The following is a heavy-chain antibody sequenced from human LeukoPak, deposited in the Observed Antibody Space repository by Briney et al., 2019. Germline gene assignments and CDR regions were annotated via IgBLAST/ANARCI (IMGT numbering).Heavy chain of an antibody. CDR1: GGSFSGYY. J-gene: IGHJ4*02. CDR3: ARIRITIFGVAKHYFDY. Sequence: SETLSLTCAVYGGSFSGYYWSWLRQPPGKGLEWIGEINHSGSTNYNPSLKSRVTISVDTSKNQFSLKQSSVTAADTAVYYCARIRITIFGVAKHYFDYWGQGTLVTVSS. V-gene: IGHV4-34*01. CDR2: INHSGST. D-gene: IGHD3-3*01.